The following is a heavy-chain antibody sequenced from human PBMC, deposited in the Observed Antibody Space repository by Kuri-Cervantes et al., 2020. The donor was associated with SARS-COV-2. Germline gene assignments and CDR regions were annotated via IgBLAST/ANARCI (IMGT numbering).Heavy chain of an antibody. D-gene: IGHD3-22*01. J-gene: IGHJ1*01. CDR3: ASDYYDSSGYKGGYFQH. Sequence: GESLKISCAASGFTFDDYAMHWVRQAPEKGLEWVSAISGSGGSTYYADSVKGRFTISRDNSKNTLYLQMNSLRAEDTAVYYCASDYYDSSGYKGGYFQHWGQGTLVTVSS. CDR2: ISGSGGST. V-gene: IGHV3-23*01. CDR1: GFTFDDYA.